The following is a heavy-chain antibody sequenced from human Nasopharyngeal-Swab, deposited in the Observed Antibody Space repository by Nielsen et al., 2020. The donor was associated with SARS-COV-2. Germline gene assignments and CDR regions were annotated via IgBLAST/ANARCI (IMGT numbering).Heavy chain of an antibody. Sequence: ASVKVSCKASGYTFTSYGISWVRQAPGQGLEWMGWISAYNGNTNCAQKLQGRVTMTTDTSTSTAYMELRSLRSDDTAVYYCALAILSSSWYGAGDYWGQGTLVTVSS. CDR1: GYTFTSYG. D-gene: IGHD6-13*01. V-gene: IGHV1-18*01. J-gene: IGHJ4*02. CDR3: ALAILSSSWYGAGDY. CDR2: ISAYNGNT.